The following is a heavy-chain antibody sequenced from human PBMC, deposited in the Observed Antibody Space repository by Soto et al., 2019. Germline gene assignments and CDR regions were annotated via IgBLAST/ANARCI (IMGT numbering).Heavy chain of an antibody. CDR2: ISSSSSTI. CDR1: GFTFSSYS. V-gene: IGHV3-48*01. Sequence: GGSLRLSCAASGFTFSSYSMNWVRQAPGKGLEWVSYISSSSSTIYYADSVKGRFTISRDNAKNSLYLQMNSLRAEDTAVYYCARRDSTENGYFQHWGQGTLVTVSS. CDR3: ARRDSTENGYFQH. D-gene: IGHD4-17*01. J-gene: IGHJ1*01.